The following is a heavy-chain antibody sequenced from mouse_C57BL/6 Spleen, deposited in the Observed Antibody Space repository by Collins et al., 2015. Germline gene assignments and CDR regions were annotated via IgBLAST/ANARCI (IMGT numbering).Heavy chain of an antibody. Sequence: QVQLQQSGAELARPGASVKLSCKASGYTFTSYGISWVKQRTGQGLEWIGEIYPRSGNTYYNEKFKGKATLTADKSSSTAYMELRSLTSEDSAVYFCARWVITTVVAPYWYFDVWGTGTTVTVSS. CDR2: IYPRSGNT. CDR1: GYTFTSYG. J-gene: IGHJ1*03. V-gene: IGHV1-81*01. D-gene: IGHD1-1*01. CDR3: ARWVITTVVAPYWYFDV.